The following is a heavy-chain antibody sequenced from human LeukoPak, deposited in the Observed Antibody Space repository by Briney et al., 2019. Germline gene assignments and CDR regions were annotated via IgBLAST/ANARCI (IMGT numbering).Heavy chain of an antibody. J-gene: IGHJ3*02. CDR2: ISSDGRTI. CDR3: ASRTWTGPGYYAFDI. CDR1: GFTFSSYN. D-gene: IGHD3/OR15-3a*01. V-gene: IGHV3-48*04. Sequence: GGSLRLSCAASGFTFSSYNMNWVRQAPGKGLEWVSYISSDGRTIFNADSVKGRFTISRDNAEKSLFLQMDSLRVDDTAVYYCASRTWTGPGYYAFDIWGQGTMVTVSS.